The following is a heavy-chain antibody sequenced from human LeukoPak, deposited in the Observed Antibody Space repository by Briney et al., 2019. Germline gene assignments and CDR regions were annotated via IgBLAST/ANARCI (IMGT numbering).Heavy chain of an antibody. Sequence: GGSLRLSCAASGFTFSSYSMNWVREAPGKGLEWVSSISSSSSYIYYADSVKGRFTISRDNAKNSLYLQMNSLRAEDTAVYYCARAAIGQWLVLWGQGTLVTVSS. J-gene: IGHJ4*02. CDR3: ARAAIGQWLVL. V-gene: IGHV3-21*01. CDR2: ISSSSSYI. CDR1: GFTFSSYS. D-gene: IGHD6-19*01.